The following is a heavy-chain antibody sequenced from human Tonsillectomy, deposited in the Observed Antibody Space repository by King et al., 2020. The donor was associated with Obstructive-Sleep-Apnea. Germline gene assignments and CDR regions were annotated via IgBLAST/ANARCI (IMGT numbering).Heavy chain of an antibody. CDR2: IYYSGST. Sequence: QVQLQESGPGLVKPSESLSLTCTVSGGSISSSSYYWGCIRQPPGKGLEWIGRIYYSGSTYFNPYLKGRVNISVDTSKNQFSLKLSSVTAADTALYYCAFELTWDYWYFDLWGRGTLVTVSS. J-gene: IGHJ2*01. V-gene: IGHV4-39*01. D-gene: IGHD7-27*01. CDR3: AFELTWDYWYFDL. CDR1: GGSISSSSYY.